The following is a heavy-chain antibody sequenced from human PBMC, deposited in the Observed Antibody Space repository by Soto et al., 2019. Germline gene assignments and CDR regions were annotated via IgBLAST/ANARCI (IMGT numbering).Heavy chain of an antibody. CDR2: ITSGGGGT. J-gene: IGHJ4*02. D-gene: IGHD2-2*01. V-gene: IGHV3-23*01. CDR1: GFTFTNFD. CDR3: ARGYCSGTGCYREPFDY. Sequence: VQLLDSGGGLVQPGGSLRLSCAASGFTFTNFDMIWVRQAPGKGLEWVSAITSGGGGTYYADFVKGRFTLSRDNSKDTVYLQMNSLRGEDTAIYYCARGYCSGTGCYREPFDYWGQGTLVNVSS.